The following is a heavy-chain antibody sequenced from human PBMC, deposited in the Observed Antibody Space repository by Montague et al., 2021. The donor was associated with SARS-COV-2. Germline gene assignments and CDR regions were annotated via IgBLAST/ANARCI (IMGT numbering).Heavy chain of an antibody. J-gene: IGHJ3*02. CDR1: GSSISSSSYY. CDR2: IYYSGST. Sequence: SETLSLTCTVSGSSISSSSYYWGWIRQPPGKGLEWIGSIYYSGSTYYNPSLKSRVTISVDTSKNQFSLKLSPVTAADTAVYYCARFPTSYYYDSKAAPATPDAFDIWGQGTMVTVSS. CDR3: ARFPTSYYYDSKAAPATPDAFDI. D-gene: IGHD3-22*01. V-gene: IGHV4-39*01.